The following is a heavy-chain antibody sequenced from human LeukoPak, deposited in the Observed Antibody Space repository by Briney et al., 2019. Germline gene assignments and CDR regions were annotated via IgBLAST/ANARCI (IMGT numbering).Heavy chain of an antibody. CDR1: GFNFNTVM. Sequence: GGSLRLSCAAPGFNFNTVMMRWVREALGEGLWWGRFLRAGGADGTEKFYADWVNGRFTIATESSEKTLFVDLNSLRPEDTAVYYCVKETGDLGKGGFEIWGQGTTVTVS. CDR3: VKETGDLGKGGFEI. J-gene: IGHJ3*02. D-gene: IGHD7-27*01. CDR2: LRAGGADGTEK. V-gene: IGHV3-30*02.